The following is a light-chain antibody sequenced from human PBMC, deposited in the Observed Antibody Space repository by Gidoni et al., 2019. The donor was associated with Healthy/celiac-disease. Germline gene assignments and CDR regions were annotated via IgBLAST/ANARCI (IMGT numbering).Light chain of an antibody. CDR2: QDS. CDR3: QAWDSSMVE. Sequence: SYELTQPPSVSVSPGQTASITRSGDKLGDKYACWYQQKPGQSPVLVIYQDSKRPSGIPERFSGSNSGNTATLTISGTQAMDEADYYCQAWDSSMVEFGGGTKLTVL. V-gene: IGLV3-1*01. J-gene: IGLJ2*01. CDR1: KLGDKY.